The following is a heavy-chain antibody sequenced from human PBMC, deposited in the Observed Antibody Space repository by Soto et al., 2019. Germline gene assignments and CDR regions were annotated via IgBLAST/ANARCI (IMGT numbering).Heavy chain of an antibody. V-gene: IGHV3-33*01. CDR2: IWYDGSNK. D-gene: IGHD2-15*01. Sequence: PGGSLRLSCAASGFTFSSYGMHWVRQAPGKGLEWVAVIWYDGSNKYYADSVKGRFTISRDNSKNTLYLQMNSLRAEDTAVYYCARDMAIWDIVVVVAASALDYWGQGTLVTVSS. J-gene: IGHJ4*02. CDR1: GFTFSSYG. CDR3: ARDMAIWDIVVVVAASALDY.